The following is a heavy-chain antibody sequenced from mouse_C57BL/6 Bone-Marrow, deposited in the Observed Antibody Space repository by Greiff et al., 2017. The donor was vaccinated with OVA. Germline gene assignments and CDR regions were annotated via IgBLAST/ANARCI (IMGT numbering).Heavy chain of an antibody. D-gene: IGHD1-1*01. CDR2: IYPGSGST. CDR3: AGFITTVVAPHYYAMDY. V-gene: IGHV1-55*01. J-gene: IGHJ4*01. Sequence: QVQLQQPGAELVKPGASVKMSCKASGYTFTSYWITWVKQRPGQGLEWIGDIYPGSGSTNYNEKFKSKATLTVDKASSTAYMQLGSLTSENSAVYYCAGFITTVVAPHYYAMDYWGQGTSVTVSS. CDR1: GYTFTSYW.